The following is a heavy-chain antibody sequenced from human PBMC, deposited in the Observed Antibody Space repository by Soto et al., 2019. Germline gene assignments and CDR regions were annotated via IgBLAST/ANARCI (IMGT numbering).Heavy chain of an antibody. CDR3: AKGYSSWSYFDF. Sequence: EVPLLESGGGLVQPGGSLRLSCAASGFTFSSYAMSWVRQAPGKELEWVSIISGSGGGTYYADSVKGRFTISRDNSKNTLYLQVNSLRAEDTAVYYCAKGYSSWSYFDFWGQGTLVTVSS. CDR2: ISGSGGGT. CDR1: GFTFSSYA. V-gene: IGHV3-23*01. J-gene: IGHJ4*02. D-gene: IGHD6-13*01.